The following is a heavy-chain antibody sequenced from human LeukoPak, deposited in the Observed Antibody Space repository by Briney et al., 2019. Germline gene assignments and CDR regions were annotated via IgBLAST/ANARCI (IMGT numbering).Heavy chain of an antibody. J-gene: IGHJ4*02. Sequence: SETLSLTCTVSGGSISSYYWSWIRQPPGKGLEWIGYIYYSGSTNYNPSLKSRVTISVDTSKNQFSLKLSSVTAADTAVYYCARHVGCSGGSCPIHYFDYWGQGTLVTVAS. D-gene: IGHD2-15*01. CDR3: ARHVGCSGGSCPIHYFDY. V-gene: IGHV4-59*08. CDR1: GGSISSYY. CDR2: IYYSGST.